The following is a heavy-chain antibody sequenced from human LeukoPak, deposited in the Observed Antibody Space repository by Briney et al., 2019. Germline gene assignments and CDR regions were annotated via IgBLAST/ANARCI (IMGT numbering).Heavy chain of an antibody. CDR3: AREYYDSSGYYYGY. Sequence: ASVKVSCKASGYTFTGYYMHWVRQAPGQGLEWMGWINPNSGGTNYAQKFQGRVTMTRDTSISTAYMELSRLRSGDTAVYYCAREYYDSSGYYYGYWGQGTLVTVSS. CDR2: INPNSGGT. J-gene: IGHJ4*02. D-gene: IGHD3-22*01. CDR1: GYTFTGYY. V-gene: IGHV1-2*02.